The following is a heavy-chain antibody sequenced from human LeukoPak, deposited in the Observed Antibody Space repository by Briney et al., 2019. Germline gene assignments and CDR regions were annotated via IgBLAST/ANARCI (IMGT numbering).Heavy chain of an antibody. D-gene: IGHD6-13*01. CDR1: GGSISSYY. J-gene: IGHJ6*02. CDR2: IYYSGST. V-gene: IGHV4-59*01. CDR3: ARALASSSPYYYGMDV. Sequence: SETLSLTCTVSGGSISSYYWSWIRQPPGKGLEWIGYIYYSGSTNYNPSLKSRVTISVDTSKNQFSLKLSSVTAADTAVYYCARALASSSPYYYGMDVWGQGTTVTVSS.